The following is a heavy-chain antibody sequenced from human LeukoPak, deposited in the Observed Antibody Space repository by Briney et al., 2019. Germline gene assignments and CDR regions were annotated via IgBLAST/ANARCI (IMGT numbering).Heavy chain of an antibody. J-gene: IGHJ4*02. CDR3: ARDTYYYDSSGYLTPLFDY. CDR1: GDTFTGYY. V-gene: IGHV1-2*02. Sequence: ASVKVSCKASGDTFTGYYMHWVRQAPGQGLEWMGWINPNSGGTNYAQKFQGRVTMTRDTSISTAYMELSRLRSDDTAVYYCARDTYYYDSSGYLTPLFDYWGQGTLVTVSS. D-gene: IGHD3-22*01. CDR2: INPNSGGT.